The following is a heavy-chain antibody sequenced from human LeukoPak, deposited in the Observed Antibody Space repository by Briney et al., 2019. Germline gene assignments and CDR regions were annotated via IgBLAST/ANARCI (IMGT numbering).Heavy chain of an antibody. D-gene: IGHD3-3*01. CDR3: ARTIFGDYYYYYYMDV. CDR1: GGTFSSYA. Sequence: ASVKVSCKASGGTFSSYAISWVQQAPGQGLEWMGGIIPIFGTANYAQKFQGRVTITADESTSTAYMELSSLRSEDTAVYYCARTIFGDYYYYYYMDVWGKGTTVTVSS. J-gene: IGHJ6*03. CDR2: IIPIFGTA. V-gene: IGHV1-69*13.